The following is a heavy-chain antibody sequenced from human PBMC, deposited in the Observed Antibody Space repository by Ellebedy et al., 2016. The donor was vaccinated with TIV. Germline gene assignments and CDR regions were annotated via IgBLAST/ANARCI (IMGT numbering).Heavy chain of an antibody. CDR1: GFAFSSYW. CDR2: LKPDGTED. V-gene: IGHV3-7*03. CDR3: ARNSGWSIDY. Sequence: GESLKISCAASGFAFSSYWMSWVRQAPGTGLEWVANLKPDGTEDYYVGSMKGRFTVSRDNAKSSLYLHLSSRGAEDTAVYYCARNSGWSIDYWGLGTLVTVSS. J-gene: IGHJ4*02. D-gene: IGHD6-19*01.